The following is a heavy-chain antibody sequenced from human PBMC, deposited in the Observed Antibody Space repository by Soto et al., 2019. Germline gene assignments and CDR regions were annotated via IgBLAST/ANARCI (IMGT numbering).Heavy chain of an antibody. CDR3: ARDRGWFGELLGRYWFDP. V-gene: IGHV4-31*03. CDR1: GDSISRGAYY. Sequence: SETLSLTCTVSGDSISRGAYYWTWIRQHPVKGLEWIGHISNSGSTYYNTSLKSRVTISVDTSKNQFSVIVNSVTAADTAVYYCARDRGWFGELLGRYWFDPWGQGTLVTVSS. D-gene: IGHD3-10*01. J-gene: IGHJ5*02. CDR2: ISNSGST.